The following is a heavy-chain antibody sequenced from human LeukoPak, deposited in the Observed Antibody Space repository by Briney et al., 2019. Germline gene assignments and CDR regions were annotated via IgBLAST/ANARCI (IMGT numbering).Heavy chain of an antibody. J-gene: IGHJ4*02. CDR3: ARGSASGIYPIDY. Sequence: SETLSLTCAVYGGSFSVYYWSWIRQPPRKRLEWIAEINHLGRTNYNPSPKSRATISIDTTKNQVFLKLSSVTAADTAVCYCARGSASGIYPIDYWGQGTLVTVSS. V-gene: IGHV4-34*01. D-gene: IGHD5-12*01. CDR1: GGSFSVYY. CDR2: INHLGRT.